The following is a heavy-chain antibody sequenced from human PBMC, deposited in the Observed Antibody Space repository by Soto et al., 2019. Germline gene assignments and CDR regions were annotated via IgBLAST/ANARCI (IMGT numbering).Heavy chain of an antibody. CDR2: IYYSGST. Sequence: PSETLSLTFALRGGSISSGGYYWSSIRQHPGKGLEWIGYIYYSGSTYYNPSLKSRVTISVDTSKNQFSLKLSSVTAADTAVYYSARYGSGSYFYGMDVWGQGTTVTVSS. D-gene: IGHD3-10*01. CDR1: GGSISSGGYY. J-gene: IGHJ6*02. CDR3: ARYGSGSYFYGMDV. V-gene: IGHV4-31*11.